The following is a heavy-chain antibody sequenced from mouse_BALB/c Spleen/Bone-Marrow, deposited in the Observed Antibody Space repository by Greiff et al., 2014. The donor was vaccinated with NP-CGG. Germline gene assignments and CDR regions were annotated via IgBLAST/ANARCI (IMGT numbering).Heavy chain of an antibody. CDR1: GYTFISYY. D-gene: IGHD1-1*01. CDR2: IYPGNVNT. J-gene: IGHJ4*01. Sequence: QVQLKESGPELVKPGASVRISCKASGYTFISYYIHWVKQRPGQGLEWIGWIYPGNVNTKYNERFKGKATLTADKSSSTAYMQLSSLTSEDSAVYFCARSLITTVVANYAMDYWGQGTSVTVSS. CDR3: ARSLITTVVANYAMDY. V-gene: IGHV1S56*01.